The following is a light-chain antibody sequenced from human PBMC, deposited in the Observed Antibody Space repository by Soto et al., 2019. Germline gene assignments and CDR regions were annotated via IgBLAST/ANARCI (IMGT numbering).Light chain of an antibody. J-gene: IGKJ3*01. Sequence: EIVLTQSPATLSLSPGERATLSCRASQSVSSYLAWYQQKPGQAPRLLIYDASNRATGIPARFSGSGSGTDFTLTISSLEPEAFAVYYCQQRSNWPLATFGPGTKVDIK. CDR2: DAS. CDR3: QQRSNWPLAT. CDR1: QSVSSY. V-gene: IGKV3-11*01.